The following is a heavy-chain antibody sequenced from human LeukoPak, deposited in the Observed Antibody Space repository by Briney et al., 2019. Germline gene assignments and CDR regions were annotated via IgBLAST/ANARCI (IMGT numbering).Heavy chain of an antibody. J-gene: IGHJ4*02. Sequence: GGSLSLFCAASGFPFSIYWMQGLRQAPGGALVWVSRISSDGTTTTYADSVKGPFTISRDNAKNTLYLEVRSLRAEDTAVYFCARDADGPGSLIDYWGQGTLVTVSS. D-gene: IGHD2-8*01. CDR2: ISSDGTTT. CDR1: GFPFSIYW. CDR3: ARDADGPGSLIDY. V-gene: IGHV3-74*01.